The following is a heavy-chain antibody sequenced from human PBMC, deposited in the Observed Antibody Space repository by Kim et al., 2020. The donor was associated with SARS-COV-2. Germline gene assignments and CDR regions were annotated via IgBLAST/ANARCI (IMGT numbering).Heavy chain of an antibody. V-gene: IGHV4-39*01. CDR3: ARHTVSIVVVPAAMVLDNGFDP. Sequence: SETLSLTCTVSGGSISSSSYYWGWIRQPPGKGLEWIGSIYYSGSTYYNPSLKSRVTISVDTSKNQFSLKLSSVTAADTAVYYCARHTVSIVVVPAAMVLDNGFDPWGQGTLVTVSS. D-gene: IGHD2-2*01. J-gene: IGHJ5*02. CDR2: IYYSGST. CDR1: GGSISSSSYY.